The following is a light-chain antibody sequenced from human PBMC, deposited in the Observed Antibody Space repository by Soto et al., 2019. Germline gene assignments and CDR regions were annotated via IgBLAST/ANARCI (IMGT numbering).Light chain of an antibody. CDR3: QQDNNRWT. CDR2: KAS. CDR1: QSISVW. Sequence: DIQMTQSPSTLSASVGDRVTITCRASQSISVWLAWFQQKPGNAPKLLIYKASTLESGVPSRFSGSGPGTEFTLTTSSLQPDDSATYYCQQDNNRWTFGQGTKVEI. V-gene: IGKV1-5*03. J-gene: IGKJ1*01.